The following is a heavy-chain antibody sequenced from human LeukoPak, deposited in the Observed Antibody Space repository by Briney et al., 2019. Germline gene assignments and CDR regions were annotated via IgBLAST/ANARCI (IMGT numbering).Heavy chain of an antibody. CDR3: ARYNSGWYLS. J-gene: IGHJ5*02. V-gene: IGHV3-23*01. Sequence: GGSLRLSCVGSGFTFSTYALSWVRQAPGKGLEWVSIITDSFGSTFYADSVKGRFTISRDNSKNTLYLQMDSLRAEDTAVYYCARYNSGWYLSWGQGTLVTVSS. CDR1: GFTFSTYA. D-gene: IGHD6-19*01. CDR2: ITDSFGST.